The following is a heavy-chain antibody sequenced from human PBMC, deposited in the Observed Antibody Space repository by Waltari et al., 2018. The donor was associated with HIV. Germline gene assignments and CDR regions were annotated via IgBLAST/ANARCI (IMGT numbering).Heavy chain of an antibody. V-gene: IGHV3-21*01. Sequence: EVRLVESVVGLVKPGGSMRLSCVVSGFRLRSSRMKWVRQAPGKGLECVSSMRSPSYYIYYVDSVKGRFTVSRDNAKNSLYLQMNSLRAEDSAIYYCARDLSYYYGMDVWGPGTTVIVSS. J-gene: IGHJ6*02. CDR3: ARDLSYYYGMDV. CDR2: MRSPSYYI. CDR1: GFRLRSSR.